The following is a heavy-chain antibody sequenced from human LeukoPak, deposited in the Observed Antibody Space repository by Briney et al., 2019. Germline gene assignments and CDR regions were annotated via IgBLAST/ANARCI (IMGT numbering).Heavy chain of an antibody. Sequence: KPSETLSLTCTVSGGSISSSSYYWGWIRQPPGKGLEWIGSIYYSGSTYYNPSLKSRVTISVDTSKNQFSLKLSSVTAADTAVYYCARATVTTFPHDFDYWGQGTLVTVSS. D-gene: IGHD4-17*01. J-gene: IGHJ4*02. CDR3: ARATVTTFPHDFDY. V-gene: IGHV4-39*07. CDR2: IYYSGST. CDR1: GGSISSSSYY.